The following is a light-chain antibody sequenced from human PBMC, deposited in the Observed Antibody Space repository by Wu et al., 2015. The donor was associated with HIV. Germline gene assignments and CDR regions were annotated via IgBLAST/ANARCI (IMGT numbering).Light chain of an antibody. J-gene: IGKJ2*01. CDR3: HQYGTSPYT. CDR1: QSVSTY. V-gene: IGKV3-20*01. Sequence: EIVLTQSPATLSLSPGERVTLSCRASQSVSTYLAWYQQKPGQAPRLLISDVFNRATGVPARFSGSGSGTDFTLTIDRLEPEDFAVYFCHQYGTSPYTFGQGTKLEI. CDR2: DVF.